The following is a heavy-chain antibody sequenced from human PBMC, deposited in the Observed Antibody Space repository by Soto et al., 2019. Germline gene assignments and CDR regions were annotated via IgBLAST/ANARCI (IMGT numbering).Heavy chain of an antibody. Sequence: SVKVSCKASGGTFSSYTISWVRQAPGQGLEWMGRIIPILGIANYAQKFQGRVTITADKSTSTAYMELSSLRSEDTAVYYCARASGVRSYYMDVWGKGTTVTVSS. J-gene: IGHJ6*03. CDR1: GGTFSSYT. D-gene: IGHD3-3*01. V-gene: IGHV1-69*02. CDR3: ARASGVRSYYMDV. CDR2: IIPILGIA.